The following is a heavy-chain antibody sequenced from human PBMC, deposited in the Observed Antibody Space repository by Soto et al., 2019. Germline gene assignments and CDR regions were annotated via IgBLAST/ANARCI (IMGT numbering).Heavy chain of an antibody. J-gene: IGHJ4*02. D-gene: IGHD3-3*01. Sequence: GGSLRLSCAASGFTFSSRPMTWVRQAPGKGLEWVSTLNDNGANTHYADSVKGRFTISRDNAKNSLYLQMNSLRAEDTAVYYCARGTYYDFWGGYHYGDYFDYWGQGTLVTVSS. CDR2: LNDNGANT. CDR1: GFTFSSRP. V-gene: IGHV3-23*01. CDR3: ARGTYYDFWGGYHYGDYFDY.